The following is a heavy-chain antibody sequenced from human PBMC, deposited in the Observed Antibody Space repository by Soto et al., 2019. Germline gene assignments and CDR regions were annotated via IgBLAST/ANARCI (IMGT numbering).Heavy chain of an antibody. Sequence: LSLTCTVSGGSISSGGYYWSWIRQHPGKGLEWIGYIYYSGSTYYNPSLKSRVTISVDTSKNQFSLKLSSVTAADTAVYYCARDVQSSSAKFYYYFGMDVWGQGTTVTVSS. V-gene: IGHV4-31*03. CDR1: GGSISSGGYY. J-gene: IGHJ6*02. CDR2: IYYSGST. CDR3: ARDVQSSSAKFYYYFGMDV. D-gene: IGHD6-6*01.